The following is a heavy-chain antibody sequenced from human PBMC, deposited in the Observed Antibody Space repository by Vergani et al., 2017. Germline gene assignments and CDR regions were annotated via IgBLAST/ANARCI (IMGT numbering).Heavy chain of an antibody. J-gene: IGHJ4*02. Sequence: EVQLVESGGGLVKPGGSLRLSCAASGFTFSSYSMNWVRQAPGKGLEWVSSISSSSSYIYYADSVKGRFTISRDNAKNSLYLQVNSLRAEDTAVYYCATYSSGLIDYWGQGTLVTVSS. D-gene: IGHD6-19*01. CDR1: GFTFSSYS. V-gene: IGHV3-21*01. CDR2: ISSSSSYI. CDR3: ATYSSGLIDY.